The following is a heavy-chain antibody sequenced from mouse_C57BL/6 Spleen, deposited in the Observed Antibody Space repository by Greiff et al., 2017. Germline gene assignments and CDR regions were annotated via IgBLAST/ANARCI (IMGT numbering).Heavy chain of an antibody. D-gene: IGHD1-1*01. CDR2: IDPSDSET. Sequence: VQLQQPGAELVRPGSSVKLSCKASGYTFTSYWMHWVKQRPIQGLEWIGNIDPSDSETHYNQKFKDKATLTVDKSSSTAYMQLSSLTSEDSAVYYCAREGITTVVAEDWFAYWGQGTLVTVSA. CDR1: GYTFTSYW. J-gene: IGHJ3*01. V-gene: IGHV1-52*01. CDR3: AREGITTVVAEDWFAY.